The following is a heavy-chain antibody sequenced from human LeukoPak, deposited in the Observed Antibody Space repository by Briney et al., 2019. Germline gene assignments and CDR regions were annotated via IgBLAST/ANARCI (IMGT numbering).Heavy chain of an antibody. D-gene: IGHD2-2*01. J-gene: IGHJ6*03. CDR1: GYTFTGYY. CDR2: MNPHSANT. V-gene: IGHV1-2*02. Sequence: ASVKVSCKASGYTFTGYYMHWVRQAPGQGLEWMGWMNPHSANTGYAQKFQGRVTMTRDTSISTAYMELSRLRSDDTAVYYCARDAIEGYYYYMDVWGKGTTVTVSS. CDR3: ARDAIEGYYYYMDV.